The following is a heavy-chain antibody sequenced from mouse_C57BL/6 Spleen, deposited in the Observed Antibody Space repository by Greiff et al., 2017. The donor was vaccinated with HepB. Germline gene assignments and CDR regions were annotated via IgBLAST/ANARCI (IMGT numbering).Heavy chain of an antibody. CDR3: ARKGITTVVATGYFDV. CDR1: GFTFTDYY. V-gene: IGHV7-3*01. D-gene: IGHD1-1*01. CDR2: IRNKANGYTT. J-gene: IGHJ1*03. Sequence: DVMLVESGGGLVQPGGSLSLSCAASGFTFTDYYMSWVRQPPGKALEWLGFIRNKANGYTTEYSASVKGRFTISRDNSQSILYLQMNALRAEDSATYYCARKGITTVVATGYFDVWGTGTTVTVSS.